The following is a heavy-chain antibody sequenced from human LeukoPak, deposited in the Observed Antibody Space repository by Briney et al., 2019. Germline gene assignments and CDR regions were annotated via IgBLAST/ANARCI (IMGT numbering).Heavy chain of an antibody. V-gene: IGHV1-46*01. CDR1: GYTFTSYY. D-gene: IGHD3-16*02. J-gene: IGHJ5*02. CDR3: ARYLFTAGELSPT. CDR2: INPSGGST. Sequence: ASVKVSCKASGYTFTSYYMHWVRQAPGQGLEWMGIINPSGGSTSYAQKFQGRVTMTRDTSTSTVYMELSGLRSEDTAVYYCARYLFTAGELSPTWGQGTLVTVSS.